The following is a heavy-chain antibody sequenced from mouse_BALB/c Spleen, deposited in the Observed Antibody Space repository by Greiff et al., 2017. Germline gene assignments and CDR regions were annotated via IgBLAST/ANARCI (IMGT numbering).Heavy chain of an antibody. CDR2: IYPGNGDT. J-gene: IGHJ1*01. Sequence: QVQLQQPGAELVKPGASVKMSCKASGYTFTSYNMHWVKQTPGQGLEWIGAIYPGNGDTSYNQKFKGKATLTADKSSSTAYMQLSSLTSEDSAVYYCAMGGNYWYFDVWGAGTTVTVSS. D-gene: IGHD2-1*01. CDR1: GYTFTSYN. V-gene: IGHV1-12*01. CDR3: AMGGNYWYFDV.